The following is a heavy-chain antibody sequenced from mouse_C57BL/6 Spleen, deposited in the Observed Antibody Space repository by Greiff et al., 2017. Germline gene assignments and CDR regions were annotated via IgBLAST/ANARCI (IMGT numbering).Heavy chain of an antibody. CDR1: GFTFSNYW. V-gene: IGHV6-3*01. CDR2: IRLKSDNYAT. D-gene: IGHD2-4*01. CDR3: AIYYDYDDGAWFAY. J-gene: IGHJ3*01. Sequence: EVKLVESGGGLVQPGGSMKLSCVASGFTFSNYWMNWVRQSPAKGLEWVAPIRLKSDNYATHYAESVKGMVTISRDESKRSVYLQMNNLRAEDTEMYYCAIYYDYDDGAWFAYWGQGTLVTVSA.